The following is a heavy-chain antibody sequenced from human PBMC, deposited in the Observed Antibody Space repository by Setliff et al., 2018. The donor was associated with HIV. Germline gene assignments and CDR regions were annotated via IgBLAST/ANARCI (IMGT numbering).Heavy chain of an antibody. D-gene: IGHD1-26*01. Sequence: PSETLSLTCTVSGGSISSHYWSWIRQPPGKGLEWIGSIYHSGSTYYNPSLKSRVTISVETSKNQFSLNLSSVTAAATAVYYCARSGGRETYWVNYWGQGTPVTASS. CDR1: GGSISSHY. CDR2: IYHSGST. V-gene: IGHV4-59*11. CDR3: ARSGGRETYWVNY. J-gene: IGHJ4*02.